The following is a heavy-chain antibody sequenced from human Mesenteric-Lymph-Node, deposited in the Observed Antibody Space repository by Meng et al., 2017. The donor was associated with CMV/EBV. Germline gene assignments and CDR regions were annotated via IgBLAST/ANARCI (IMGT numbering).Heavy chain of an antibody. CDR3: AKGDTIRDYSYYGMDV. Sequence: GGSLRLSCAASGFSFRNYAMNWVRQGPGKGLEWVSVISDSGASTYYVDSVKGRFTISRDNSRNTLHLQMDSLRPEDTAVYYCAKGDTIRDYSYYGMDVWGQGTTVTVSS. D-gene: IGHD3-10*01. CDR2: ISDSGAST. V-gene: IGHV3-23*01. CDR1: GFSFRNYA. J-gene: IGHJ6*02.